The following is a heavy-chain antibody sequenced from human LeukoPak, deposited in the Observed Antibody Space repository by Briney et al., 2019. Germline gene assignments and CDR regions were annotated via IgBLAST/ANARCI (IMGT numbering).Heavy chain of an antibody. CDR1: GYTFTSYY. CDR3: ARGLYCSGGSCYHSGMDV. Sequence: ASVKVSCKASGYTFTSYYMRWVRQAPGQGLEWMGIINPSGGSTSYAQKFQGRVTMTRDTSTSTVYMELSSLRSEDTAVYYCARGLYCSGGSCYHSGMDVWGKGTTVTVSS. D-gene: IGHD2-15*01. J-gene: IGHJ6*04. CDR2: INPSGGST. V-gene: IGHV1-46*01.